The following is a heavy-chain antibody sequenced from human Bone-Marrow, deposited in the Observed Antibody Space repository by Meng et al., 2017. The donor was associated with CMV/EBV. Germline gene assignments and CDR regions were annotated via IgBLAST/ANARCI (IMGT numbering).Heavy chain of an antibody. V-gene: IGHV4-34*01. Sequence: SQTLSLTCAVYGGSFSGYYWSWIRQPPGKGLEWIGEINHSGSTNYNPSLKSRVTISVDTSKNQFSLKLSSVTAEDTAVYYCARDQVLRFLEWSNYYYYGMDVWGQGTTVTVSS. D-gene: IGHD3-3*01. CDR3: ARDQVLRFLEWSNYYYYGMDV. CDR2: INHSGST. J-gene: IGHJ6*02. CDR1: GGSFSGYY.